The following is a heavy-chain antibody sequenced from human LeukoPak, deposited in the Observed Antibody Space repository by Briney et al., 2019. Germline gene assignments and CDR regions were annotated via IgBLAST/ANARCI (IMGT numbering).Heavy chain of an antibody. D-gene: IGHD3-9*01. V-gene: IGHV1-18*01. J-gene: IGHJ5*02. CDR1: GYTFTSYG. CDR2: ISAYNGNT. CDR3: ARVRVPVLRYFESPGGFDP. Sequence: ASVKVSCKASGYTFTSYGISWVRQAPGQGLEWMGWISAYNGNTNYAQKLQGRVTMTTDTSTSTAYMELRSLRSDDTAVYYCARVRVPVLRYFESPGGFDPWGQGTLVTVSS.